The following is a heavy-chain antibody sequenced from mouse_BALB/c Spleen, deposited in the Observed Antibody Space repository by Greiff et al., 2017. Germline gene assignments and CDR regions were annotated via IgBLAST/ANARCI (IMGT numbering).Heavy chain of an antibody. Sequence: EVKLMESGGGLVKPGGSLKLSCAASGFTFSSYAMSWVRQTPEKRLEWVASISSGGSTYYPDSVKGRFTISRDNARNILYLQMSSLRSEDTAMYYCAIYDGYRTGEMDYWGQGTSVTVSS. CDR2: ISSGGST. CDR3: AIYDGYRTGEMDY. CDR1: GFTFSSYA. V-gene: IGHV5-6-5*01. J-gene: IGHJ4*01. D-gene: IGHD2-3*01.